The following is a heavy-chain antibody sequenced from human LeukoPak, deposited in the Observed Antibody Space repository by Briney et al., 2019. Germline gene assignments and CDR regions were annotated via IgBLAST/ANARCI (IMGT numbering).Heavy chain of an antibody. Sequence: PSETLSLTCAVYGGSFSGYYWSWIRQPPGKGLEWIGEINHSGSTNYNPSLKSRVTISVDTSRNQFSLKLSSVTAADTAVYYCARVTLVPGITMVRGVIKFDYWGQGTLVTVSS. CDR2: INHSGST. CDR1: GGSFSGYY. CDR3: ARVTLVPGITMVRGVIKFDY. V-gene: IGHV4-34*01. D-gene: IGHD3-10*01. J-gene: IGHJ4*02.